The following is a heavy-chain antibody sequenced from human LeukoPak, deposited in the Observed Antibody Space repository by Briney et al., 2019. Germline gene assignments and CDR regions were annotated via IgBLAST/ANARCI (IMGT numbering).Heavy chain of an antibody. J-gene: IGHJ3*02. Sequence: GGSLRLSCAASGFTFSSYEMNWVRQAPGKWLEWVSYISSSGSTIYYADSVKGRFTISRDNAKNSLYLQMNSLRAEDTAVYYCARDDATAMANDAFDIWGQGTMVTVSS. D-gene: IGHD5-18*01. V-gene: IGHV3-48*03. CDR3: ARDDATAMANDAFDI. CDR1: GFTFSSYE. CDR2: ISSSGSTI.